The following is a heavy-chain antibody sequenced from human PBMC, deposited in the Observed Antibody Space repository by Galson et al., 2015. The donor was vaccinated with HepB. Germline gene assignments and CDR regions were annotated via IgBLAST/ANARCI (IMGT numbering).Heavy chain of an antibody. CDR2: IKQDGSEK. CDR1: GFTFSSYW. CDR3: AREPSVVVPAVWFDP. J-gene: IGHJ5*02. D-gene: IGHD2-2*01. Sequence: SLRLSCAASGFTFSSYWMSWVRQAPGKGLEWVANIKQDGSEKYYVDSVKGRFTISRDNAKNSLYLQMNSLRAEDTAVYYCAREPSVVVPAVWFDPWGQGTLVTVSS. V-gene: IGHV3-7*01.